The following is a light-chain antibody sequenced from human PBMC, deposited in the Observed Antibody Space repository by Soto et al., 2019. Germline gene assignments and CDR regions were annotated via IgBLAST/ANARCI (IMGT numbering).Light chain of an antibody. CDR1: QSLLYSDGKTY. J-gene: IGKJ1*01. V-gene: IGKV2D-29*01. CDR2: GVS. CDR3: MQSVQAPWT. Sequence: EIVLTQTPLSLSVTPGQPASISCRSSQSLLYSDGKTYLYWDLQKAGQPPQLLIYGVSNRFSGVRDRFSGSGSGTAFTLKISRVEAEDVGVYYCMQSVQAPWTFGQGNKVEIK.